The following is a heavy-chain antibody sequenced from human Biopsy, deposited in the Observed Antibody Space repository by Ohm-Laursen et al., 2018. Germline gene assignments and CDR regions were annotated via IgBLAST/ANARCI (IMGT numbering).Heavy chain of an antibody. D-gene: IGHD3/OR15-3a*01. J-gene: IGHJ4*02. V-gene: IGHV4-59*08. CDR2: ISNRGST. CDR1: GGSISSDY. CDR3: ASRGLVMASDYYFDD. Sequence: GTLSLTCTVSGGSISSDYWSWIRQSPGKGLEWIGYISNRGSTNYNPSLRGRVTISADTSKSQLSLHLTSVTAADTAVYYCASRGLVMASDYYFDDWGQGTLVTVSS.